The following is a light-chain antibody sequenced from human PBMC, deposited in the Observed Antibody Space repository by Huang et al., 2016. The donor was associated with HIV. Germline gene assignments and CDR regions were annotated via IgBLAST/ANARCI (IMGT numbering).Light chain of an antibody. CDR3: QHYSTWPWT. CDR2: GAS. Sequence: EIVMMQSPATLSVSPGERATLSCRASPSVSSNLAWYQQKPGQAPRLLIYGASTRATGIPARFSGSGAATEFTLTISSLQSEDFALYYCQHYSTWPWTFGQGTKVEIK. CDR1: PSVSSN. V-gene: IGKV3-15*01. J-gene: IGKJ1*01.